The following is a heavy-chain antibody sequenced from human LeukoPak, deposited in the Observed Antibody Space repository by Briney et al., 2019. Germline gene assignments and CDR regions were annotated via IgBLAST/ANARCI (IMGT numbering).Heavy chain of an antibody. D-gene: IGHD3-10*01. CDR1: GFTFNNYA. Sequence: GGSLRLSCAASGFTFNNYAMSWVRQAPGKGLEWVSVIHTGGTTHYAESVKGRFTVSKDTSNNTVFLQMNSLRVEDTAVYYCARVWFGYFFQWGQGALVTVSS. CDR3: ARVWFGYFFQ. V-gene: IGHV3-23*03. J-gene: IGHJ4*02. CDR2: IHTGGTT.